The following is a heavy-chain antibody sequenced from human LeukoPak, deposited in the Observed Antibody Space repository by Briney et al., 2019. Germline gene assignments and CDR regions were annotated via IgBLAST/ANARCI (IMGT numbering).Heavy chain of an antibody. CDR2: IYYTGSV. V-gene: IGHV4-31*03. CDR1: GASISTGGFY. J-gene: IGHJ4*02. Sequence: SQTLSLTCTISGASISTGGFYWTWIRQPPGEGLEWIGYIYYTGSVDYNASLKSRLTISLDTSNNRFSLKLNSVTAEDTAVYYCARDLGYCTNGVCHTRFDYWGQGTLVAVSS. CDR3: ARDLGYCTNGVCHTRFDY. D-gene: IGHD2-8*01.